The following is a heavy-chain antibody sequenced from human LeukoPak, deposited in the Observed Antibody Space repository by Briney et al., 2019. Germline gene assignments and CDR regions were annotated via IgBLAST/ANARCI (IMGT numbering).Heavy chain of an antibody. CDR1: GGTFSSYA. D-gene: IGHD3-9*01. CDR3: ARQGLRYFDWLPRPSFSGVDV. V-gene: IGHV1-69*01. J-gene: IGHJ6*04. Sequence: SVKVSCEASGGTFSSYAISWVRQAPGQGLEWMGGIIPIFGTANYAQKFQGRVTITADESTSTAYMELSSLRSEDTAVYYCARQGLRYFDWLPRPSFSGVDVWGKGTTVTVSS. CDR2: IIPIFGTA.